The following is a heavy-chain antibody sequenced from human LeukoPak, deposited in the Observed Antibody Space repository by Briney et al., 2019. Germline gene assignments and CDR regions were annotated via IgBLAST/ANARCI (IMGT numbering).Heavy chain of an antibody. CDR2: IWYDGSNK. Sequence: GGSLRLSCAASGFTFSSYGMHWVRQAPGKGLEWVAVIWYDGSNKYYADSVKGRFTISRDNSKNTLYLQMNSLRAEDAAVYYCARGLAPRDAFDIWGQGTMVTVSS. J-gene: IGHJ3*02. D-gene: IGHD6-19*01. V-gene: IGHV3-33*01. CDR3: ARGLAPRDAFDI. CDR1: GFTFSSYG.